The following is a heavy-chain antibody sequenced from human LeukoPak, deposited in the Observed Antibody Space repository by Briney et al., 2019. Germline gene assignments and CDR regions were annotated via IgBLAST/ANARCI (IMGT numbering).Heavy chain of an antibody. CDR3: ARDQRRTEPLGAFDI. Sequence: ASVKVSCKASGYTFTGYYMHWVRQAPGQGLEWMGWINPNSGGTNYAQKFQGRVTMTRDTSISTAYMELSRLRSDDTAVYYCARDQRRTEPLGAFDIWGQGTMVTVSS. J-gene: IGHJ3*02. V-gene: IGHV1-2*02. D-gene: IGHD3/OR15-3a*01. CDR2: INPNSGGT. CDR1: GYTFTGYY.